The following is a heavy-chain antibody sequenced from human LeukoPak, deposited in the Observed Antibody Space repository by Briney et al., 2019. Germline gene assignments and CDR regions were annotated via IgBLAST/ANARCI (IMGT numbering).Heavy chain of an antibody. V-gene: IGHV4-59*11. CDR1: GTSISRHY. J-gene: IGHJ4*02. D-gene: IGHD3-22*01. CDR2: IYYSGST. Sequence: SETLSLTCTVSGTSISRHYWSWIRQPPGKGLQWIGYIYYSGSTNYNPSLKSRVTISVDTSNNQFSLKLSSVTAADTAVYYCARWGSSGFDYWGQGTLVTVSS. CDR3: ARWGSSGFDY.